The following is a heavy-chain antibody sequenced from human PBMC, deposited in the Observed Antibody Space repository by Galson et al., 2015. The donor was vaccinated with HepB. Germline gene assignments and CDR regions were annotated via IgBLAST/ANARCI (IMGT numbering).Heavy chain of an antibody. Sequence: ETLSLTCAVSGDSISSSNWWNWVRQSPGKGLEWIGEIYHSGTTYYNPSLRSRVTISVDKSKNQISMRLTSVTAADTAVYYCARVHRGSASSCYHDPWGQGTLVTVSS. D-gene: IGHD2-15*01. CDR1: GDSISSSNW. CDR2: IYHSGTT. J-gene: IGHJ5*02. CDR3: ARVHRGSASSCYHDP. V-gene: IGHV4-4*02.